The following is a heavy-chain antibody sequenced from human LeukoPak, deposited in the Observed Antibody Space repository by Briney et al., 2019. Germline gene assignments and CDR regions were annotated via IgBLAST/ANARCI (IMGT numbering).Heavy chain of an antibody. Sequence: GGSLRLSCTGSGFIFGEYAMSWFRQAPGKGLEWVGFIRSKAYGGTPDYAASVKGRFSISRDDSISIAYLQMNSLKTEDTAVYYCTRNTDTALHFDYWGQGTLVTVSS. CDR1: GFIFGEYA. V-gene: IGHV3-49*03. CDR3: TRNTDTALHFDY. J-gene: IGHJ4*02. D-gene: IGHD5-18*01. CDR2: IRSKAYGGTP.